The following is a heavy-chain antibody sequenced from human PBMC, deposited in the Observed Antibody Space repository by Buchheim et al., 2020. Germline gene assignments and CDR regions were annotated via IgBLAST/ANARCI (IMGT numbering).Heavy chain of an antibody. Sequence: EVQLLESGGGLVRPGGSLRLSCAASGFTFSSYAMSWVRQAPGKGLEWVLSISGSGDRTHYADSVKGRFTISRANAKNTLSLHMNSLRADDTALYYCAKETTLSSLDVWGQGTT. CDR2: ISGSGDRT. CDR1: GFTFSSYA. J-gene: IGHJ6*02. V-gene: IGHV3-23*01. CDR3: AKETTLSSLDV. D-gene: IGHD4-11*01.